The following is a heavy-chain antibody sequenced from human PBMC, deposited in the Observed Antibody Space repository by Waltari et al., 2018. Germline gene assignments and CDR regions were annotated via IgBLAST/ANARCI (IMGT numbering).Heavy chain of an antibody. Sequence: EVQLVESGGGLVQPWGSLRLSCVASGFPFCSFWMSWVRQAPGKGLKGVDDIKQDESKENDMESVRGRFTSSRDNGKKAVYLQMNRLRGEDTAVYYCARDWEGDSPNFDYWGQGTQVTVSS. CDR1: GFPFCSFW. CDR2: IKQDESKE. J-gene: IGHJ4*02. D-gene: IGHD1-26*01. CDR3: ARDWEGDSPNFDY. V-gene: IGHV3-7*01.